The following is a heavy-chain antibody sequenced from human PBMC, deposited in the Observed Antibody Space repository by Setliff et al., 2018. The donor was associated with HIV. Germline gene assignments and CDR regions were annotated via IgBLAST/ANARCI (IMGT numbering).Heavy chain of an antibody. CDR3: AKAAVEMTTIAFGGPPGY. D-gene: IGHD3-16*01. J-gene: IGHJ4*02. Sequence: SVKVSCKASGGTFRSYSINWVRQAPGQGLEWMGTIIPFIDATHYAQSFQGRLTITADVSSNTAYMELSSLRLHDTAVYYCAKAAVEMTTIAFGGPPGYWGQGTLVTVSS. V-gene: IGHV1-69*11. CDR1: GGTFRSYS. CDR2: IIPFIDAT.